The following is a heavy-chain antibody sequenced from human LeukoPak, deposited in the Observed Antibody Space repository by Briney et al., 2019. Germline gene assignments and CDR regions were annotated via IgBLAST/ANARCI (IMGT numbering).Heavy chain of an antibody. CDR2: ISYDGSNK. CDR3: AKGGGQKNWFDP. J-gene: IGHJ5*02. D-gene: IGHD3-10*01. Sequence: GGSLRLSCAASGFTFSSYGMHWVRQAPGKGLEWVAVISYDGSNKYYADSVKGRFTISRDNSKNTLYLQMNSLRAEDTAVYYCAKGGGQKNWFDPWGQGTLVTVSS. CDR1: GFTFSSYG. V-gene: IGHV3-30*18.